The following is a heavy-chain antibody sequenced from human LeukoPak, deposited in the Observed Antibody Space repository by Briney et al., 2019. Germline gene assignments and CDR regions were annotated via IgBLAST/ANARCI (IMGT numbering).Heavy chain of an antibody. V-gene: IGHV4-59*01. D-gene: IGHD6-19*01. CDR2: IYYTGST. J-gene: IGHJ4*02. Sequence: SETLSLTCTVSGGSISSYYWSWIRQPPGKGLEWIGYIYYTGSTNYNPSLKSRVTISVDTSKNQFSLKLSSVTAADTAVYYCARAFSSGWYPYSIGSLWFDYWGQGTLVTVSS. CDR3: ARAFSSGWYPYSIGSLWFDY. CDR1: GGSISSYY.